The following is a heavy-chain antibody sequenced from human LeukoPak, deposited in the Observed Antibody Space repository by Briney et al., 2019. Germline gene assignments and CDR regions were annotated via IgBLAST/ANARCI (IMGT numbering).Heavy chain of an antibody. CDR1: GYTFTGYY. CDR3: ARDGQLRRAFDI. V-gene: IGHV1-2*02. CDR2: INPNSGGT. D-gene: IGHD2-2*01. J-gene: IGHJ3*02. Sequence: ASVKVSCKASGYTFTGYYMHWVRLAPGQGLEWMGWINPNSGGTNYAQKFRGRVTMTRDTSISTAYMELSRLRSDDTAVYYCARDGQLRRAFDIWGQGTMVTVSS.